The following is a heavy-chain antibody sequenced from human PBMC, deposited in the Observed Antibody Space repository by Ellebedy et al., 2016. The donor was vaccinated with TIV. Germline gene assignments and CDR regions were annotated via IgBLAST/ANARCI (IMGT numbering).Heavy chain of an antibody. CDR3: AKAYYYGSGSYRPDAFDI. CDR2: ISYDGRNK. J-gene: IGHJ3*02. Sequence: GESLKISCAASGFTFSSYAMHWVRQAPGKGLEWVARISYDGRNKYYADSVKGRFTISRDNSKNTLYLQMNSLRAEDTAVYYCAKAYYYGSGSYRPDAFDIWGQGTMVTVSS. D-gene: IGHD3-10*01. V-gene: IGHV3-30*01. CDR1: GFTFSSYA.